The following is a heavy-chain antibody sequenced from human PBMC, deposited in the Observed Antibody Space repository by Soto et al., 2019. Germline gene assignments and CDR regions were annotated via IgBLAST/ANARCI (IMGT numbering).Heavy chain of an antibody. V-gene: IGHV3-21*01. CDR3: ARDREMAKNYYYYDGMDV. D-gene: IGHD5-12*01. J-gene: IGHJ6*02. CDR2: ISSSSSYI. CDR1: GFTFSSYS. Sequence: PGGSLRLSCAASGFTFSSYSMNWVRQAPGKGLEWVSSISSSSSYIYYADSVKGRFTISRDNAKNSLYLQMNSLRAEDTAVYYCARDREMAKNYYYYDGMDVWGQGTTVTVSS.